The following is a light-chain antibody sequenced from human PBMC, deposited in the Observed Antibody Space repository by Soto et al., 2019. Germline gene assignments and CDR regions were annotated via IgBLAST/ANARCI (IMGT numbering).Light chain of an antibody. Sequence: DIVMTQTPVSLSVTPGQPASMSCRSSQSPLHIDGKTYLYWYQQKPGQAPRLLIYDASSRATGIPARFSGSGSGTDFTLTISSLEPEDSAVYHCQQRSNWPSITFGQGTRLEIK. CDR2: DAS. J-gene: IGKJ5*01. V-gene: IGKV3-11*01. CDR3: QQRSNWPSIT. CDR1: QSPLHIDGKTY.